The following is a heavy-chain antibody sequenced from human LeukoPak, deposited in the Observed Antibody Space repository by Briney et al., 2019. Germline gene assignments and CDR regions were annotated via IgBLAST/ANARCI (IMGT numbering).Heavy chain of an antibody. CDR3: ARDPARRSYYYGMDV. CDR2: INPNSGDT. V-gene: IGHV1-2*02. J-gene: IGHJ6*02. CDR1: GYTFTDYY. Sequence: GASVKVSCKASGYTFTDYYLHWVRQAPGQGLEWMGWINPNSGDTNYAQKFQGRVTMTRDTSISTAYMELNKLRSDDTAVYYCARDPARRSYYYGMDVWGQGTTVTVSS.